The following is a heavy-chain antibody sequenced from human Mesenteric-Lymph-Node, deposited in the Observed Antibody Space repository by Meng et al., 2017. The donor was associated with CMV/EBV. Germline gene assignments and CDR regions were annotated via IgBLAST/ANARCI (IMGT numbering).Heavy chain of an antibody. V-gene: IGHV1-2*02. D-gene: IGHD3-3*01. CDR1: GYTFTGYY. J-gene: IGHJ4*02. CDR2: INPDSGVT. CDR3: ARAPYDFWSGYYIFDY. Sequence: ASVKVSCKTSGYTFTGYYMHWVRQAPGQGLEWMGWINPDSGVTNYAEKFQGKVTMTRDTSISTAYMELSRLRSDDTAVYYCARAPYDFWSGYYIFDYWGQGTLVTVSS.